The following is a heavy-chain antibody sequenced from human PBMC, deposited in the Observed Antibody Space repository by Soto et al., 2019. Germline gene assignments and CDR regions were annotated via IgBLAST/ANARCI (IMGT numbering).Heavy chain of an antibody. J-gene: IGHJ3*02. Sequence: SETLSLTCTVSGGSISIYYWSWIRQPPGKGLEWIGYIYYSGSTNYNPSLKSRVTISVDTSKNQFSLKLRSVTAADTAVYYCARRHGYSNILDAFDIWGQGTMVTVSS. CDR3: ARRHGYSNILDAFDI. CDR1: GGSISIYY. D-gene: IGHD6-13*01. V-gene: IGHV4-59*08. CDR2: IYYSGST.